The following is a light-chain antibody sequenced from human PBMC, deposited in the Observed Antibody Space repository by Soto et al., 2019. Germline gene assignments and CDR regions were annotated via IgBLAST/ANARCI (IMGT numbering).Light chain of an antibody. V-gene: IGLV2-23*02. Sequence: QSVLTQPASVSGSPGQSITISCTGTTSDVGSYNLVSWYQQHPVKAPKLIIYEVSKRPSGVSNRFSGSKSGNTASLTISGLLAEDEADYYCCSYGGTITFVKLGGGTKVTVL. CDR1: TSDVGSYNL. CDR2: EVS. J-gene: IGLJ2*01. CDR3: CSYGGTITFVK.